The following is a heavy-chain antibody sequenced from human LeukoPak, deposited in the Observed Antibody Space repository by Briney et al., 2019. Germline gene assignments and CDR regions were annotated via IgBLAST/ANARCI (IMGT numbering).Heavy chain of an antibody. CDR3: AREGMYYDILTGYPLWEY. D-gene: IGHD3-9*01. J-gene: IGHJ4*02. V-gene: IGHV3-30-3*01. Sequence: PGRYLRLSCAASGFTFSSYAMHWVRQAPGKGLEWVAVISYDGSNKYYADSVKGRFTISRDNSKNTLYLQMNSLRAEDTAVYYCAREGMYYDILTGYPLWEYWGQGTLVTVSS. CDR2: ISYDGSNK. CDR1: GFTFSSYA.